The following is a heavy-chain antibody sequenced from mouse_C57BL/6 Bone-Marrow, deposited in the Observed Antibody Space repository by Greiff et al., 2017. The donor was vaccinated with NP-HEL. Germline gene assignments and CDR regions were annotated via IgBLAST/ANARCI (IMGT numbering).Heavy chain of an antibody. V-gene: IGHV3-8*01. CDR3: ARYPYYYGSSYYWYFDV. CDR1: GYSITSDY. Sequence: VQLKESGPGLAKPSQPLSLTCSVTGYSITSDYWNWIRKFPGNKLEYMGYISYSGSTYYNPSLKSRISITRDTSKNQYYLQLNSVTTEDTATYYCARYPYYYGSSYYWYFDVWGTGTTVTVSS. J-gene: IGHJ1*03. D-gene: IGHD1-1*01. CDR2: ISYSGST.